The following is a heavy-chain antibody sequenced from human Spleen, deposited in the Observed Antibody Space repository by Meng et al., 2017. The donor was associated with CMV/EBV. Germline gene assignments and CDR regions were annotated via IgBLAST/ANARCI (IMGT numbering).Heavy chain of an antibody. CDR1: GYTFTGYY. CDR3: ARERPAPTNHFDY. V-gene: IGHV1-2*02. Sequence: ASVQVSCKASGYTFTGYYMHWVRQAPGQGLEWMGWINPNSGGTNYAQKFQGRVTMTRDTSISTAYMELSRLRSDDTAVYYCARERPAPTNHFDYWGQGTLVTVSS. J-gene: IGHJ4*02. CDR2: INPNSGGT.